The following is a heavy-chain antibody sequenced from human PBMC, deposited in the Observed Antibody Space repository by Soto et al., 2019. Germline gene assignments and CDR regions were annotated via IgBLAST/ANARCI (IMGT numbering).Heavy chain of an antibody. V-gene: IGHV1-46*03. CDR2: INPSGGST. J-gene: IGHJ4*02. CDR1: GYTMSRYY. D-gene: IGHD6-19*01. CDR3: ARDPGYSSGMYYFDY. Sequence: APVKIACKASGYTMSRYYRHWRRHATKQGHEWMGIINPSGGSTSYAQKFQGRVTMTRDTSTSTVYMELSSLRSEDTAVYYCARDPGYSSGMYYFDYWGQGTLVTVSS.